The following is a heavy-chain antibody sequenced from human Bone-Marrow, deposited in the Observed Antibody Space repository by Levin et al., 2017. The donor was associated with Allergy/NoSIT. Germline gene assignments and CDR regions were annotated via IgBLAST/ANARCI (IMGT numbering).Heavy chain of an antibody. Sequence: AGGSLRLSCAASGFTFSDYYMTWFRQAPGKGLEWISYISGGGSTISYADSVRGRFTISRDNAKKSLYLQMNSLRAEDTAIYYCAREKRGSYWGQGTLVTVSS. CDR2: ISGGGSTI. D-gene: IGHD3-10*01. CDR3: AREKRGSY. V-gene: IGHV3-11*01. CDR1: GFTFSDYY. J-gene: IGHJ4*02.